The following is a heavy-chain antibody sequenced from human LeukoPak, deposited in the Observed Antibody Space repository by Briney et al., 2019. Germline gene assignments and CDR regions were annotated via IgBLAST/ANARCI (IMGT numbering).Heavy chain of an antibody. CDR1: GFTFVNYA. V-gene: IGHV3-23*01. Sequence: GRSLRLSCTASGFTFVNYAMSRVRQPPGKGLEWVSAVVGGGPTTFYADSVTGRFTISRDNSRKTVYLQIIRLRAHDTIVYYSGKARLGTGCGCNEYWGQGTLVTVSS. J-gene: IGHJ4*02. CDR3: GKARLGTGCGCNEY. D-gene: IGHD1-1*01. CDR2: VVGGGPTT.